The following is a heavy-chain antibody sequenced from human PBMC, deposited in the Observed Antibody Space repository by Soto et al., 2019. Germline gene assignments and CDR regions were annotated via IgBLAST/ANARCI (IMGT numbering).Heavy chain of an antibody. J-gene: IGHJ6*02. Sequence: QVQLQESGPGLVKPSETLSLSCTVSGGSISRGAHYWSWIRQHPGKGLELIGYIYYSGNTYFNPSLKSLATISIDMSKSQFTLEVNSVTAADTAVYYCARGDGRYPYGMDVWGQGTTVTVSS. CDR1: GGSISRGAHY. CDR3: ARGDGRYPYGMDV. D-gene: IGHD1-20*01. CDR2: IYYSGNT. V-gene: IGHV4-31*01.